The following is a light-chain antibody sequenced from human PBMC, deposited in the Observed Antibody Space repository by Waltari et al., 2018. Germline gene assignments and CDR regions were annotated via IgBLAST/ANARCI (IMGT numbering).Light chain of an antibody. CDR2: AAS. CDR3: QQFDIYPIT. Sequence: DIQLTQSTSFLSASVGHRVTLTCRASQGIRSSLTWYQLKPGKAPMLLIYAASTLQAGVPSRFSASGSGTDFTLTISSLQPEDFAIYYCQQFDIYPITFGGGTKVEIK. J-gene: IGKJ4*01. CDR1: QGIRSS. V-gene: IGKV1-9*01.